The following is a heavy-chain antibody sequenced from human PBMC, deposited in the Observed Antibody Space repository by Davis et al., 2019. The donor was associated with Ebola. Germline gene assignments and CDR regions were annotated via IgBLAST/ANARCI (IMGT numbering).Heavy chain of an antibody. CDR3: ARCYKNYYDSSGYSFRAFDI. D-gene: IGHD3-22*01. Sequence: GESLKISCKGSGYSFTSYWIGWVRQMPGKGLEWMGIIYPGDSDTRYSPSFQGQVTISADKSISTAYLQWSSLKASDTAMYYCARCYKNYYDSSGYSFRAFDIWGQETMVTVSS. CDR2: IYPGDSDT. J-gene: IGHJ3*02. V-gene: IGHV5-51*01. CDR1: GYSFTSYW.